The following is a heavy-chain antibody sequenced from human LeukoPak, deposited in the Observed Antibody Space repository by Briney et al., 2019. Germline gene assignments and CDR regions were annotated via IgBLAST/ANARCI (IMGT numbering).Heavy chain of an antibody. V-gene: IGHV1-2*02. J-gene: IGHJ4*02. Sequence: ASVKVSCKASGYTFTGYYMHWVRQAPGQGLEWMGWINPNSGGTNYAQKFQGRVTMTRNTSISTAYMELSSLRSEDTAVYYCAIRTRDYYGSHPLDYWGQGTLVTVSS. CDR3: AIRTRDYYGSHPLDY. D-gene: IGHD3-10*01. CDR1: GYTFTGYY. CDR2: INPNSGGT.